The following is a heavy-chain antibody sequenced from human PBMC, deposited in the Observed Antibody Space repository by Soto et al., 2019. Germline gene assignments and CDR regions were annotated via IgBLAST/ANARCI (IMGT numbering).Heavy chain of an antibody. V-gene: IGHV4-34*01. CDR2: INHSGST. CDR3: ARSPHYYDSSGYLDWFDP. CDR1: GGSFSGYY. Sequence: SETLSLTCAVYGGSFSGYYWSWIRQPPGKGLEWIGEINHSGSTNYNPSLKSRVTISVDTSKNQFSLKLSSVTAADTAVYYCARSPHYYDSSGYLDWFDPWGQGTQVTVSS. D-gene: IGHD3-22*01. J-gene: IGHJ5*02.